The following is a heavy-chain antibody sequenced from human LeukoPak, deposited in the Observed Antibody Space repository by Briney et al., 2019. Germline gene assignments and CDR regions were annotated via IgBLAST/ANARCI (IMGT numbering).Heavy chain of an antibody. D-gene: IGHD3-3*01. CDR1: GYTFTGYY. J-gene: IGHJ4*02. CDR3: ARDRRLLIFGAVIMGLGY. CDR2: INPNSGGT. Sequence: ASVKVSCKASGYTFTGYYMHWVRQAPGQGLEWMGWINPNSGGTNYAQKFQGRVTMTRDTSISTAYVELSRLRSDDTAVYYCARDRRLLIFGAVIMGLGYWGQGTLVTVSS. V-gene: IGHV1-2*02.